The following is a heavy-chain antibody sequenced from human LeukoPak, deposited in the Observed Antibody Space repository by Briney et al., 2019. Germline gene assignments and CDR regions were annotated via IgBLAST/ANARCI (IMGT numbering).Heavy chain of an antibody. CDR2: INCNGGST. D-gene: IGHD6-13*01. CDR1: GFTFDDYG. J-gene: IGHJ6*04. Sequence: GGSLRLSCAASGFTFDDYGMSWVRQAPGKGLEWVSGINCNGGSTGYADSVKGRFTISRDNAKNSLYLQMNSLRAEDTALYYCARDYSSSWGNLDVWGKGTTVTVSS. CDR3: ARDYSSSWGNLDV. V-gene: IGHV3-20*04.